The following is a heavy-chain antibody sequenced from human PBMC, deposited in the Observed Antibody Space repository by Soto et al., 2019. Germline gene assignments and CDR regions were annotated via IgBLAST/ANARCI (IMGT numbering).Heavy chain of an antibody. CDR2: SSYRGGAT. D-gene: IGHD4-17*01. CDR1: GFIFSNYR. V-gene: IGHV3-23*01. Sequence: EVQLLESGGGLVQPGGSLRLSCAGSGFIFSNYRMTWVRLAPGKGLEWVSTSSYRGGATYYADSVRGRFTISRDNSRNTVYLEMNSLRVEDTARYYWAKDRPNGDPSEDAFEIWGQGTMVTVSS. CDR3: AKDRPNGDPSEDAFEI. J-gene: IGHJ3*02.